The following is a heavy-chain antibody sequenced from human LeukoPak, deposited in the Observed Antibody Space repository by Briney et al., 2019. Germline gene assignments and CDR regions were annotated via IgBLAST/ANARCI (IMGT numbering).Heavy chain of an antibody. CDR2: ISSSSDTI. J-gene: IGHJ4*02. CDR1: GFTFSGYS. V-gene: IGHV3-48*01. CDR3: ARDGEASGPVFDY. Sequence: PGGSLRLSCAASGFTFSGYSINWVRQAPGKGLEWVSYISSSSDTIFYADSVKGRFTISRDNAKNSLYLQMNSLRAEDTAVYYCARDGEASGPVFDYWGQGTLVTVSS. D-gene: IGHD3-10*01.